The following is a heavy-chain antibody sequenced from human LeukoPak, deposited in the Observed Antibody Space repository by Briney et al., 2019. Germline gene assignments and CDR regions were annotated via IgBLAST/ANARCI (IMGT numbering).Heavy chain of an antibody. D-gene: IGHD4/OR15-4a*01. CDR1: RGSISGYS. Sequence: SETLSLTCTVSRGSISGYSWSWIRQSPGGGLEWIGYIYYSGDTAYNPSLRSRVTLSVDTSKNQFSLQLRSVTTADTAVYYCVRGPYGASISKWFDPWGQGTQFIVSP. J-gene: IGHJ5*02. CDR3: VRGPYGASISKWFDP. V-gene: IGHV4-59*01. CDR2: IYYSGDT.